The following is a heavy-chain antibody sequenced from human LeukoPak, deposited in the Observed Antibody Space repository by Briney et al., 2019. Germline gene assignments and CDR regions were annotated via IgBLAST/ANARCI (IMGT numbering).Heavy chain of an antibody. Sequence: GGSLRLSCAASVFTLISYAMHWVREAPGKGLKYVSAISSNGCSTYYANSVKGRLTISRDNSQNTLYLQMGSLRAEDRSVYYCARVVAAGTADYWGQGTLVTVSS. CDR3: ARVVAAGTADY. CDR2: ISSNGCST. CDR1: VFTLISYA. D-gene: IGHD6-13*01. V-gene: IGHV3-64*01. J-gene: IGHJ4*02.